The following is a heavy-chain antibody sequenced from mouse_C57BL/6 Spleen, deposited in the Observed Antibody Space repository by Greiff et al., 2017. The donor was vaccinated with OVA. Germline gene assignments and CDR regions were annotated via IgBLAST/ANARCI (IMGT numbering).Heavy chain of an antibody. CDR3: TETSSNHPS. D-gene: IGHD2-5*01. CDR1: GFTFSNYW. J-gene: IGHJ2*01. Sequence: DVHLVESGGGLVQPGGSMKLSCVASGFTFSNYWMNWVRQSPEKGLEWVAQIRLKSDNYATHYAESVKGRFTISRDDSKSSVYLQMNNLRAEDTGIYYCTETSSNHPSWGQGTTLTVSS. CDR2: IRLKSDNYAT. V-gene: IGHV6-3*01.